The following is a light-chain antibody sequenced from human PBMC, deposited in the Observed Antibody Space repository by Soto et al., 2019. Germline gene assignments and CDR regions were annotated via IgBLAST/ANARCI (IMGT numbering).Light chain of an antibody. Sequence: DNQVTHSPSSLSASVGDRVTITCRASQSISSYLNWYQQKPGKAPKLLIYSASSLQSGVPSRFSGSGSGTDFTLTISSLQPEDFATYYCQQSYSTRWTFGQGTKVDI. CDR2: SAS. CDR3: QQSYSTRWT. J-gene: IGKJ1*01. CDR1: QSISSY. V-gene: IGKV1-39*01.